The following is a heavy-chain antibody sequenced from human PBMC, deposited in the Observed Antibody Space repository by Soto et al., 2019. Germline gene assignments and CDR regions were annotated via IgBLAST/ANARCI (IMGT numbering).Heavy chain of an antibody. J-gene: IGHJ4*02. CDR1: GYTFTSYD. CDR2: MNPNSGNT. V-gene: IGHV1-8*01. CDR3: ARDPSLTYSYDY. Sequence: ASVKVSCKASGYTFTSYDINWVRQATGQGLEWMGWMNPNSGNTGYAQKFQGRVTMTRNTSISTAYMELSSLRSEDTAVYYCARDPSLTYSYDYWGQGTLVTVSS. D-gene: IGHD2-21*01.